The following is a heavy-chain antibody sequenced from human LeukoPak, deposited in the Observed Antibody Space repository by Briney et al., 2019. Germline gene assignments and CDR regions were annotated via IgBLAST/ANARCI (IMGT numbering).Heavy chain of an antibody. CDR3: ARNGDSYYYYYYMDV. D-gene: IGHD4-17*01. CDR1: GGSISSYY. Sequence: SETLSLTCTVSGGSISSYYWSWIRQPPGKGLEWIGYIYYSGSTNYNPSLKSRVTISVDTSKNQFSLKLSSVTAADTAVHYCARNGDSYYYYYYMDVWGKGTTVTVSS. CDR2: IYYSGST. V-gene: IGHV4-59*01. J-gene: IGHJ6*03.